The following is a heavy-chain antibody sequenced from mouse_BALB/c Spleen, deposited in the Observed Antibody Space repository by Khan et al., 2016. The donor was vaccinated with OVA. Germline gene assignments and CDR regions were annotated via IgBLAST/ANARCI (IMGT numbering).Heavy chain of an antibody. CDR1: GFNIKNYY. CDR2: IDPENGKT. D-gene: IGHD2-3*01. CDR3: ARDGYSPWFAY. J-gene: IGHJ3*01. V-gene: IGHV14-1*02. Sequence: EVQLQQSGAELVRPGALVKLSCKASGFNIKNYYMHWVKQRPEQGLEWIGWIDPENGKTIYDPKFQGKASIMADTSSNTAYLQLSSLTSEATAVYYCARDGYSPWFAYWGQGTLVTVSA.